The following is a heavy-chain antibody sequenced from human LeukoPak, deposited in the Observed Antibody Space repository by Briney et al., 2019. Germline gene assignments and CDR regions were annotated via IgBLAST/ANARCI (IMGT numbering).Heavy chain of an antibody. CDR3: ARGGGSASVTEY. D-gene: IGHD1-26*01. V-gene: IGHV1-69*13. Sequence: SVKVSCRASGGTFSSHAISWVPQAPGQGLEWMGGFIPIFGTANYAQKFQGRLTITADESTSAAYMELSRLRSAGTAINVPARGGGSASVTEYSGEGPLVTASP. CDR1: GGTFSSHA. J-gene: IGHJ4*02. CDR2: FIPIFGTA.